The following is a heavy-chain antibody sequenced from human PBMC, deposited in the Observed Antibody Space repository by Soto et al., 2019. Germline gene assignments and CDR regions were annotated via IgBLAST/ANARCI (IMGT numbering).Heavy chain of an antibody. J-gene: IGHJ3*02. CDR1: GGTFRSYA. CDR2: IIPIFGTA. D-gene: IGHD6-19*01. V-gene: IGHV1-69*01. Sequence: QVQLVQSGAEVKKPGSSVKVSCKASGGTFRSYAISWVRQAPGQGLEWMGGIIPIFGTANYAQKFKGRVTITADESTSTAYMGLSSLRSEDTAVYYCASAVAGKIREAFDIWCQGTMVTVSS. CDR3: ASAVAGKIREAFDI.